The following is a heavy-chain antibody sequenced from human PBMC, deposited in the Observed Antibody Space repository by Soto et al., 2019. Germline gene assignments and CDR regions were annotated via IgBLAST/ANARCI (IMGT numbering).Heavy chain of an antibody. J-gene: IGHJ5*02. CDR3: AKDAVAYNGEWDWFDL. Sequence: EGQLLESGGGLVQPEGSLRLSCVASGFTFKNFAMTWVRQAPGKGMEWVSAIGGSGSSANYADSVKGRFTVSRDDSKSTLYLQMSGLRVDDTALYYCAKDAVAYNGEWDWFDLWGQGTLVTVSS. D-gene: IGHD3-10*01. CDR1: GFTFKNFA. CDR2: IGGSGSSA. V-gene: IGHV3-23*01.